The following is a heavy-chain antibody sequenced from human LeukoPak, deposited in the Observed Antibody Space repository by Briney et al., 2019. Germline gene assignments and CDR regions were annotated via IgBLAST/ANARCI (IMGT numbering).Heavy chain of an antibody. J-gene: IGHJ4*02. V-gene: IGHV3-74*01. CDR2: INSDGSGP. Sequence: GGSLRLSCVASGFTFSNYWMQWVRQAPEKGLMWVSKINSDGSGPDYADSVKGRFTISRDNAKNTLYLQMNSLRAEDTAVYYCARDVYGLGDYWGQGTLVTVSS. D-gene: IGHD1-14*01. CDR1: GFTFSNYW. CDR3: ARDVYGLGDY.